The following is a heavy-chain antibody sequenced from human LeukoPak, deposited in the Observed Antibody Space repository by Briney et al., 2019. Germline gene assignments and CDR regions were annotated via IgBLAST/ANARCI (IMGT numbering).Heavy chain of an antibody. V-gene: IGHV1-2*02. CDR3: ARGFGADH. Sequence: ASVKVSCKPSENTFTTYYMVWVRQATGQGIEWMDWIKHTTGDTNYERKFQGRVTMTRDTSIRTAYMELRRLTSDDTAVYYCARGFGADHWGHGTLVTVSS. J-gene: IGHJ4*01. CDR1: ENTFTTYY. D-gene: IGHD3-16*01. CDR2: IKHTTGDT.